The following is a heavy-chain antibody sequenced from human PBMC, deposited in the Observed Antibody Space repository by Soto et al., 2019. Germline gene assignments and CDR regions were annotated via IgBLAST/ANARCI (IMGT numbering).Heavy chain of an antibody. CDR2: IYYSGST. Sequence: SETLSLTCTVSGRSISSYYWSWIRQPPGKGLEWIGYIYYSGSTNYNPSLKSRVTISVDTSKNQFSLKLSSVTAADTAVYYCARYSSSWGYWFDPWGQGTLVTVSS. J-gene: IGHJ5*02. CDR3: ARYSSSWGYWFDP. D-gene: IGHD6-13*01. V-gene: IGHV4-59*01. CDR1: GRSISSYY.